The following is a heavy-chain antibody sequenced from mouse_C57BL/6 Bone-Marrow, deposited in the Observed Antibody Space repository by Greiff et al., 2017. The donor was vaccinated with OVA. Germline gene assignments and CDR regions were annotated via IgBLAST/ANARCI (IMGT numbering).Heavy chain of an antibody. V-gene: IGHV1-42*01. Sequence: EVKLQQSGPELVKPGASVKISCKASGYSFTGYYMNWGKQSPEKSLEWVGENNPSTGGTTYNQKFKAKATLTVDKSSSTAYMQLKSLTSEDSAVYYCARGFYAMDYWGQGTSVTVSS. CDR3: ARGFYAMDY. CDR1: GYSFTGYY. CDR2: NNPSTGGT. J-gene: IGHJ4*01.